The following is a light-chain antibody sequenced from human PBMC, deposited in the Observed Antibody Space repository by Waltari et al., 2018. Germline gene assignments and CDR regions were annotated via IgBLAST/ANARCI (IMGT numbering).Light chain of an antibody. CDR3: QQYDSAPRT. CDR1: QSISSW. J-gene: IGKJ1*01. Sequence: DIQMTQSPSSLSASVGDKVTITCQASQSISSWLAWYKQRPGKAPKPLIDMASTLESGVPSRFSGSGSGTDFTLPISSLQPEDFATYYCQQYDSAPRTFGQGTKVEIK. V-gene: IGKV1-12*01. CDR2: MAS.